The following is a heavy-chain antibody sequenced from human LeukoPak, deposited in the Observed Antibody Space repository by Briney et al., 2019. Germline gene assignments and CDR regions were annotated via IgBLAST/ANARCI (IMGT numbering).Heavy chain of an antibody. CDR2: ISAYNGNT. Sequence: ASVKASCKASGGTFSSYAISWVRQAPGPGLEWMGWISAYNGNTNYAQKLQGRVTMTTDTSTSTAYMELRSLRSDDTAVYYCARDRKYYYGSGSSEIGYWGQGTLVTVSS. J-gene: IGHJ4*02. CDR1: GGTFSSYA. CDR3: ARDRKYYYGSGSSEIGY. V-gene: IGHV1-18*01. D-gene: IGHD3-10*01.